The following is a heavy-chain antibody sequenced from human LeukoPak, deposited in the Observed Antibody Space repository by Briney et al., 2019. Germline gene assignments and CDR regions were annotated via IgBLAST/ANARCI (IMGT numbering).Heavy chain of an antibody. CDR2: IYHGGST. Sequence: PSETLSLTCVVSGYSISSSYYWGWIRQPPGKGLEWIGSIYHGGSTYYNPSLKSRITISVDTSKNQFSLKLSSVTAADTAVYYCAKKLCLTTTCYGWWYFDFWGRGTLVTVSS. J-gene: IGHJ2*01. D-gene: IGHD2-2*01. CDR1: GYSISSSYY. CDR3: AKKLCLTTTCYGWWYFDF. V-gene: IGHV4-38-2*01.